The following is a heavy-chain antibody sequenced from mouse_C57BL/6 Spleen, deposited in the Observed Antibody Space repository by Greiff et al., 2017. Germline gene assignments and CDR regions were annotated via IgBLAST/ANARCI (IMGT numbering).Heavy chain of an antibody. J-gene: IGHJ3*01. Sequence: QVQLQQPGAELVKPGASVKLSCKASGYTFTSYWMQWVKQRPGQGLEWIGEIDPSDSYMNYNQKFKGKATLTVDTSSSTAYMQLSSLTSEDSAVYYCARRDYYGSDWFAYWGQGTLVTVSA. CDR2: IDPSDSYM. V-gene: IGHV1-50*01. CDR1: GYTFTSYW. D-gene: IGHD1-1*01. CDR3: ARRDYYGSDWFAY.